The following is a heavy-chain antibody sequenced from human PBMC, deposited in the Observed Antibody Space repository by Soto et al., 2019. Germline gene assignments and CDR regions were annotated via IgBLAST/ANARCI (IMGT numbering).Heavy chain of an antibody. CDR3: ARDLLRFLEWFPDAFDI. CDR1: CSTFTSYG. D-gene: IGHD3-3*01. V-gene: IGHV1-18*01. J-gene: IGHJ3*02. Sequence: ASVPVSFPASCSTFTSYGIILVRQAPGQGLEWMGWISAYNGNTNYAQKLQGRVTMTTDTSTSTAYMELRSLRSDDTAVYYCARDLLRFLEWFPDAFDIWGQGTMVTVSS. CDR2: ISAYNGNT.